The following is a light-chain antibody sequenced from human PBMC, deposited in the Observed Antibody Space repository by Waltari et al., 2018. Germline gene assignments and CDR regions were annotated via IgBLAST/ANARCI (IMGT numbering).Light chain of an antibody. Sequence: DIQMTQSPSTLSASVGDRVPISCRASQRVGTWLAWYQQKPANAPKLLLYMASSLESGVPSRFSGSGSGTEFTLTISSLQPDDFATYGCQQYSSFSTFGQGTKVDI. V-gene: IGKV1-5*03. J-gene: IGKJ2*01. CDR1: QRVGTW. CDR3: QQYSSFST. CDR2: MAS.